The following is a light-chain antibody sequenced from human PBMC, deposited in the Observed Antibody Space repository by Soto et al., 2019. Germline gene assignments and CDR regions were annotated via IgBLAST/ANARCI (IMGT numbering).Light chain of an antibody. CDR3: QHYGGMWT. V-gene: IGKV1-39*01. CDR2: GAS. Sequence: DIQMTQSPSSLSASVGDTVSITCRSFQTIRKSLNWYQQRPGKAPKLLIFGASSLESGVPSRFSGFRSGTEFTLTISSLQPDDFATYYCQHYGGMWTFGQGTTVDIK. J-gene: IGKJ1*01. CDR1: QTIRKS.